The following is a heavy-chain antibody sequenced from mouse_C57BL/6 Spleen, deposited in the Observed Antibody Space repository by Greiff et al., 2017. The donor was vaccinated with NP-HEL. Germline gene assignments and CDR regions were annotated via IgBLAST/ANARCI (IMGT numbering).Heavy chain of an antibody. J-gene: IGHJ3*01. V-gene: IGHV1-61*01. CDR2: IYPSDSEP. Sequence: QVQLQQPGAELVRPGSSVKLSCKASGYTFTSYWMDWVKQRPGQGLEWIGNIYPSDSEPHYNQKFKDKATLTVDKSSSTAYMQLSSLTSEESAVYSCARRGYYGSTWFAYWGQGTLVTVSA. CDR3: ARRGYYGSTWFAY. D-gene: IGHD1-1*01. CDR1: GYTFTSYW.